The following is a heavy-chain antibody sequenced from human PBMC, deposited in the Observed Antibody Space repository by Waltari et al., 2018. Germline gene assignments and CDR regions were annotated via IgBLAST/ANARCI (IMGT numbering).Heavy chain of an antibody. J-gene: IGHJ4*02. Sequence: QVQLVQSGAEVKKPGSSVKVSCKASGGTFSSYAISWVRQAPGQGLEWMGVCIPIFGTANYAQKFQGRVTITADESTSTAYMELSSLGSEDTAVYYCARPYCSSTSCDRSLDYWGQGTLVTVSS. CDR1: GGTFSSYA. CDR3: ARPYCSSTSCDRSLDY. CDR2: CIPIFGTA. V-gene: IGHV1-69*12. D-gene: IGHD2-2*01.